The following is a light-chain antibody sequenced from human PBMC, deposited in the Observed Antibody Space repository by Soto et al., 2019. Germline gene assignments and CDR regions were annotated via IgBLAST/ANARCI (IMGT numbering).Light chain of an antibody. V-gene: IGKV4-1*01. J-gene: IGKJ1*01. Sequence: EIVMAQFPETLAVSVGERATIKCRSSQSLLHSSDNRNYLTWYQQKPGQPPKLLIYWASTRQSGVPDRFSGSGSGTDFTLTINSLQAEDVAVYYWQQYYSTPWTFGQGTKVEIK. CDR2: WAS. CDR3: QQYYSTPWT. CDR1: QSLLHSSDNRNY.